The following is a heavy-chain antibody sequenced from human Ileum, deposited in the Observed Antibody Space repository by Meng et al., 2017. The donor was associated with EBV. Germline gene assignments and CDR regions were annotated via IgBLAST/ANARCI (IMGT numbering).Heavy chain of an antibody. CDR2: LIAVFDKT. V-gene: IGHV1-69*13. CDR1: GGSFSTHT. J-gene: IGHJ4*02. Sequence: QGQVVEAGAAVKKPASSVKFACKTSGGSFSTHTFSWVRQAPGQGLEWTGGLIAVFDKTKAAPRFQDRVTFTADESTSTDYMELSSLTFDDTAVYFCARGRRNEPLFDYWGQGTLVTVSS. D-gene: IGHD1-14*01. CDR3: ARGRRNEPLFDY.